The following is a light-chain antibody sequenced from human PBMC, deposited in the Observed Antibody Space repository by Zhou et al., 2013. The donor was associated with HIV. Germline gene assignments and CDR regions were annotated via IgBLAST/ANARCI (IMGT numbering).Light chain of an antibody. CDR3: QQYGSSPFT. CDR1: QTVSSN. J-gene: IGKJ3*01. Sequence: QSPATLSLSPGERATVSCRASQTVSSNLAWYQQKPGQAPRLLIYGATTRATGVPARFSGYGSGTEFTLTISSLQPEDFAVYYCQQYGSSPFTFGPGTKVDIK. V-gene: IGKV3D-15*02. CDR2: GAT.